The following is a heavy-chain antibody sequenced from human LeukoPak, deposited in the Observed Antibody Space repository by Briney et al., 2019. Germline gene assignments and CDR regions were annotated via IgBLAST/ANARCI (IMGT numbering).Heavy chain of an antibody. J-gene: IGHJ4*02. Sequence: PGGSLRLSCAASGFTFSSYAMHWVRQAPGKGLEWVGRIKSKTDGGTTDYAAPVKGRFTISRDDSKNTLYLQMNSLKTEDTAVYYCTTDSIYGDYVYWGQGTLVTVSS. D-gene: IGHD4-17*01. CDR3: TTDSIYGDYVY. CDR2: IKSKTDGGTT. CDR1: GFTFSSYA. V-gene: IGHV3-15*01.